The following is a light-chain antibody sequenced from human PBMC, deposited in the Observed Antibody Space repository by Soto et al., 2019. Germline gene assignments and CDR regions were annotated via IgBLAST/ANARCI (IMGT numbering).Light chain of an antibody. Sequence: QSVLTQPPSASGTPGQRVTISCSGSSSNIGSNTVNWYQQLPGTAPKLLIYSNNQRPSGVPDRFSGSKSGTSASLAISGVQSEDEADYYCAAWDDSLNGVVFGGGTSSPS. J-gene: IGLJ2*01. CDR2: SNN. V-gene: IGLV1-44*01. CDR1: SSNIGSNT. CDR3: AAWDDSLNGVV.